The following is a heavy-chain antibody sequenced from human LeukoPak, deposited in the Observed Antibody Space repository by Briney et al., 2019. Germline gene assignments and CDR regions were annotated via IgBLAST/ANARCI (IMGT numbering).Heavy chain of an antibody. CDR3: ARRPDYGDY. V-gene: IGHV1-2*02. CDR1: GYSFTGYY. J-gene: IGHJ4*02. Sequence: ASVKVSCKASGYSFTGYYIHWVRQAPGQGLEWMGWISPNSGGTNYAQNFQGRVTMTRDTSISTVYMVLSGLRSDDTAVYYCARRPDYGDYWGQGTLVTVSS. CDR2: ISPNSGGT.